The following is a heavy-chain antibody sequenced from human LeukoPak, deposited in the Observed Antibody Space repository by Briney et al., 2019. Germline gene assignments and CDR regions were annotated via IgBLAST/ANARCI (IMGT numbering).Heavy chain of an antibody. CDR3: ADGYGSGSYYNFDY. D-gene: IGHD3-10*01. CDR1: GGTFSSYA. J-gene: IGHJ4*02. CDR2: IIPILGIA. Sequence: PVKVSCKASGGTFSSYAISWVRQAPGQGLEWMGRIIPILGIANYAQKFQGRVTITADKSTSTAYMELSSLRSEDTAVYYCADGYGSGSYYNFDYWGQGTLVTVSS. V-gene: IGHV1-69*04.